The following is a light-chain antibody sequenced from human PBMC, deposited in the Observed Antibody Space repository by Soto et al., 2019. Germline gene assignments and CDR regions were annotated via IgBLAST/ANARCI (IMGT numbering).Light chain of an antibody. CDR1: HSVSSN. Sequence: EVVMTQSPATLSVSPGERAILSCRASHSVSSNLAWYQQKPGQAPRLLIYGASTRATGIPARFSGSGSGTEFTLTISSLQSEDFAVYYCQQYENSPITFGQGTRLEIK. V-gene: IGKV3-15*01. J-gene: IGKJ5*01. CDR3: QQYENSPIT. CDR2: GAS.